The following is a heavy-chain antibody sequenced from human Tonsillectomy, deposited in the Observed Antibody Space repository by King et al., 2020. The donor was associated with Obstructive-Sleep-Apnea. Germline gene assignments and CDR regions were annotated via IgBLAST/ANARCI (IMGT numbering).Heavy chain of an antibody. D-gene: IGHD2-15*01. CDR2: IYYSGST. Sequence: PLQESGPGLVKPSETLSLTCTVSGGSISSSSYYWGWIRQPPGKGLEWIGSIYYSGSTYYNPSLKSRVTISVDTSKNQFSLKLSSVTAADTAVYYCARRLGYCSGGSCYSERYFDYWGQGTLVTVSS. J-gene: IGHJ4*02. CDR1: GGSISSSSYY. V-gene: IGHV4-39*07. CDR3: ARRLGYCSGGSCYSERYFDY.